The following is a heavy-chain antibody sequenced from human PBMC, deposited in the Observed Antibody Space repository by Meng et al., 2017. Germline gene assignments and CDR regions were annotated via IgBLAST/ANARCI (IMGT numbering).Heavy chain of an antibody. V-gene: IGHV1-2*06. Sequence: QVGQRGAEVKKPGATVKVSCKPSGYSFTAYYIHWLRQAPGQGLEWMGRIDPNSGVTEYAHKFHGRVTVTGDTSISTAYMELRRLTSDDTAVYYCARDEDISAAGKLFGDYWGQGTLVTVSS. CDR1: GYSFTAYY. CDR3: ARDEDISAAGKLFGDY. D-gene: IGHD6-13*01. CDR2: IDPNSGVT. J-gene: IGHJ4*02.